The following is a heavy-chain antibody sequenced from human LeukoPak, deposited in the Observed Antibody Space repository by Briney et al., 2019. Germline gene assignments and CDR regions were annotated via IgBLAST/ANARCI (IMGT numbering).Heavy chain of an antibody. D-gene: IGHD3-3*01. CDR1: GFTFNSYW. CDR2: INTDGSST. CDR3: ARDLYDFWSGYYRLFYYYYGMDV. J-gene: IGHJ6*02. Sequence: GGSLRLSCAASGFTFNSYWMHWVRQAPGKGLLWVSRINTDGSSTHYADSVKGRFTISRDNSKNTLYLQMNSLRAEDTAVYYCARDLYDFWSGYYRLFYYYYGMDVWGQGTTVTVSS. V-gene: IGHV3-74*01.